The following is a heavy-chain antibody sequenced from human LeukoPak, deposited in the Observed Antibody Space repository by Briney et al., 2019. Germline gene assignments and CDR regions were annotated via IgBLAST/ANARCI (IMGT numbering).Heavy chain of an antibody. V-gene: IGHV3-7*01. D-gene: IGHD3-10*01. CDR1: GFTFSSYW. CDR3: AREPLQLWFGELLRTRGFDT. J-gene: IGHJ3*02. Sequence: GGSLRLSCAASGFTFSSYWMSWVRQAPGKGLEWVANIKQDGSEKYYVDSVKGRFTISRDNAKNSLYLQMNSLRAEDTAVYYCAREPLQLWFGELLRTRGFDTWGQGTMVTVSS. CDR2: IKQDGSEK.